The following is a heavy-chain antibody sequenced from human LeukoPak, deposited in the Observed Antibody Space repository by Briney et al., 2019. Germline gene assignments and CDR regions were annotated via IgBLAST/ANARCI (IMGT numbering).Heavy chain of an antibody. CDR3: ARDRGYYGSGSSEYYFDY. J-gene: IGHJ4*02. D-gene: IGHD3-10*01. CDR1: GFTFSSCW. V-gene: IGHV3-7*01. CDR2: IKEDGSEK. Sequence: GGSLRLSCAASGFTFSSCWMSWVRQAPGKGLEWVVNIKEDGSEKYYVDSVKGRFTISRDTAKNSLYLQMNSLRADDTAVYYCARDRGYYGSGSSEYYFDYWGQGTLVTVSS.